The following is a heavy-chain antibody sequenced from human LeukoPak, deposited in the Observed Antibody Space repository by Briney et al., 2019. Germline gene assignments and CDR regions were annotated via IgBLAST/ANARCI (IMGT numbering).Heavy chain of an antibody. V-gene: IGHV3-21*01. J-gene: IGHJ4*02. CDR3: ARSKGSYSGRSPFDY. D-gene: IGHD1-26*01. Sequence: GGSLRLSWAASGFTFSSYSMNWVRQAPGKGLELVSSISSSSSYIYYADSVKGRFTISRDHATTSLYLQMNSLRAEDTAVYYCARSKGSYSGRSPFDYWGQGTLVTVSS. CDR1: GFTFSSYS. CDR2: ISSSSSYI.